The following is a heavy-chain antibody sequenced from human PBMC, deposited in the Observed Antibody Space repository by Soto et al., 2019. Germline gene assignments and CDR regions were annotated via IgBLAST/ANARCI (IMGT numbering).Heavy chain of an antibody. V-gene: IGHV4-39*01. CDR3: ARLRRTSLIAAAGTGWFDP. CDR2: IYYSGST. Sequence: QLQLQESGPGLVKPSETLSLTCTVSGGSISSSSYYWGWIRQPPGKGLEWIGSIYYSGSTYYNPSLKSRVTISVDTSKNQFSLKLSSVTAADTAVYYCARLRRTSLIAAAGTGWFDPWGQGTLVTVSS. J-gene: IGHJ5*02. CDR1: GGSISSSSYY. D-gene: IGHD6-13*01.